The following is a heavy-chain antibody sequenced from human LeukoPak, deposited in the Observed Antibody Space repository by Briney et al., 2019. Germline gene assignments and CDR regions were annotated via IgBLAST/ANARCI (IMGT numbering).Heavy chain of an antibody. J-gene: IGHJ4*02. V-gene: IGHV3-9*01. CDR3: VKDIFNRDEVDAGSFDY. CDR2: ISWKSDSV. Sequence: PGGSLRLSCGASGFNFDDYAMHWVRQAPGKGLEWVSGISWKSDSVAYADSVKGRFTISRDNAKKSLYLQMNSLRTDDTALYYCVKDIFNRDEVDAGSFDYWGQGTLVTVSS. CDR1: GFNFDDYA. D-gene: IGHD3-10*01.